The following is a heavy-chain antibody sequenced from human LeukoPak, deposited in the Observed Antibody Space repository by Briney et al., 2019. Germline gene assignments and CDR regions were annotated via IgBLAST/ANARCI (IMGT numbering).Heavy chain of an antibody. V-gene: IGHV3-15*01. CDR3: TTVNDSSGAGLDS. J-gene: IGHJ5*01. CDR1: GFTFSNAW. CDR2: IKSKTDGGTT. Sequence: GGSLRLSCAASGFTFSNAWMSWVRQAPGKGLEWVGRIKSKTDGGTTVYAAPVKGRFTISRDDSKNTLYLQMNSLKTEDTAVYYCTTVNDSSGAGLDSWGKGTLVTVSS. D-gene: IGHD3-22*01.